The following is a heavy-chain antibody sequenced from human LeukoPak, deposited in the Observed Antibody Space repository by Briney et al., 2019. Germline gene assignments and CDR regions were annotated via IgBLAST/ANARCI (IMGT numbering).Heavy chain of an antibody. Sequence: GGSLRLSCAASGFTFSSYAMNWVRQAPGKGLGWVSYISSSSNTIYYADSVKGRFTISRDNAKNSLYLQMNSLRDEDTAVFYCARAVADCSGTSCLYYFDYWGQGTLVTVSS. CDR3: ARAVADCSGTSCLYYFDY. CDR1: GFTFSSYA. CDR2: ISSSSNTI. D-gene: IGHD2-2*01. V-gene: IGHV3-48*02. J-gene: IGHJ4*02.